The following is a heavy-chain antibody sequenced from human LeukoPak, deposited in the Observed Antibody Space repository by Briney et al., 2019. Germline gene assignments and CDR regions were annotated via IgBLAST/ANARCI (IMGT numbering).Heavy chain of an antibody. D-gene: IGHD3-3*01. V-gene: IGHV4-31*03. CDR2: IYYSGST. CDR3: ARDLRFLEWYELIY. CDR1: GGSISSGGYY. J-gene: IGHJ4*02. Sequence: SGTLSLTCTVSGGSISSGGYYWSWIRQHPGKGLEWIGYIYYSGSTYYNPSLKSRVTISVDTSKNQFSLKLSSVTAADTAVYYCARDLRFLEWYELIYWGQGTLVTVSS.